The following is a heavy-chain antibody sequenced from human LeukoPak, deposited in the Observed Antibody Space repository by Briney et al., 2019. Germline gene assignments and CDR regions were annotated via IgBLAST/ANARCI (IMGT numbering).Heavy chain of an antibody. CDR1: GFTVSSNY. Sequence: GGSLRLSCAASGFTVSSNYMSWVRQAPGKGLEWVSVIYSGGSTYYADSVKGRFTISRDNSKNTLYLQMNSLRAEDTAVYYCARHSTFFGVVIIKGRVRGPFNYWGQGTLVTVSS. J-gene: IGHJ4*02. CDR2: IYSGGST. CDR3: ARHSTFFGVVIIKGRVRGPFNY. D-gene: IGHD3-3*01. V-gene: IGHV3-53*01.